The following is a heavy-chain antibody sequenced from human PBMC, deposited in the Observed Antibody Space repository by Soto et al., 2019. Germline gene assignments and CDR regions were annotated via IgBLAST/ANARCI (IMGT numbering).Heavy chain of an antibody. J-gene: IGHJ6*03. V-gene: IGHV4-34*01. CDR3: ARGLILWIGELSRRGGYYYYVDV. CDR1: GGSFSGYQ. Sequence: QVQLQQWGAGLLKPSETLSLTCAVYGGSFSGYQWSWIRQTPGQGLEWIGEINDSGNINYNPSLKLRVTIFLDTPKKQISLKLSSVTAADTAVYYCARGLILWIGELSRRGGYYYYVDVWGKGTTVIVSS. D-gene: IGHD3-10*01. CDR2: INDSGNI.